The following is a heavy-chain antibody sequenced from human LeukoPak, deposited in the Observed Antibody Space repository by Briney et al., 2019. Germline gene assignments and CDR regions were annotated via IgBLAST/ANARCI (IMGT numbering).Heavy chain of an antibody. D-gene: IGHD5-18*01. CDR3: ARANGYGLLDY. J-gene: IGHJ4*02. CDR1: GGSFSSGDYS. CDR2: IFYSGNT. V-gene: IGHV4-30-4*07. Sequence: PSETLSLTCAVSGGSFSSGDYSWSWIRQPPGKGLEWIGSIFYSGNTYYNPSLKSRVTISIDTSKNQFSLKLSSVTAADTAVYYCARANGYGLLDYWGQGTLVTVSS.